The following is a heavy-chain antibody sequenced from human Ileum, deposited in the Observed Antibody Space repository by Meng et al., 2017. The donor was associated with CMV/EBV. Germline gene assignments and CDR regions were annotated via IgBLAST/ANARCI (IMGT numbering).Heavy chain of an antibody. V-gene: IGHV4-61*02. CDR2: IYPSGSN. CDR1: GGSFGGGIY. Sequence: QVQLQEPGPGLVKPSQPPALTLTVSGGSFGGGIYWNWIRQPAGNGLEWIGRIYPSGSNNYNPSLKSRFTISVDTSKNQFSLNLTSVTAADTAVYYCARDSAWLIDQWGQGTLVTVSS. CDR3: ARDSAWLIDQ. D-gene: IGHD6-19*01. J-gene: IGHJ4*02.